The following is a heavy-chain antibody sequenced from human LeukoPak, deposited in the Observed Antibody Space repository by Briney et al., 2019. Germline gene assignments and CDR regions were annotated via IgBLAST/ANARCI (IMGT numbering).Heavy chain of an antibody. Sequence: QSGGSLGLSCAASGFPFNSFWMHWVRQAPGKGLVWVSDMNEYSTTIRYADSVKGRFTISRDNAKSILYLQMNNLRAEDTAMYFCARGGVNPVDHWGQGTLVTVSS. V-gene: IGHV3-74*01. J-gene: IGHJ4*02. CDR3: ARGGVNPVDH. D-gene: IGHD1-14*01. CDR2: MNEYSTTI. CDR1: GFPFNSFW.